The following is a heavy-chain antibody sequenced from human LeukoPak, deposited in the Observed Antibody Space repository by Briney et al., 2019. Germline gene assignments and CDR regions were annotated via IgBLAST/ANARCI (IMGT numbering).Heavy chain of an antibody. CDR1: GGSFSGYY. J-gene: IGHJ6*03. CDR3: ARVPLGGSCPVCYYYMDV. CDR2: INHSGST. V-gene: IGHV4-34*01. Sequence: SETLSLTCAVYGGSFSGYYWSWSRQPPGKGLEWIGEINHSGSTNYNPSLKSRVTISVDTSKNQFSLKLSSVTAADTAVYYCARVPLGGSCPVCYYYMDVWGKGTTVTVSS. D-gene: IGHD2-15*01.